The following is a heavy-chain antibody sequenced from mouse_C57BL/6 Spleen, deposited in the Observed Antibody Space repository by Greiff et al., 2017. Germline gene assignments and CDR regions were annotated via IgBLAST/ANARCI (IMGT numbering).Heavy chain of an antibody. Sequence: EVKLMESGGGLVKPGGSLKLSCAASGFTFSSYAMSWVRQTPEKRLEWVATISDGGSYTYYPDNVKGRFTISRDNAKNNLYLQMSHLKSEDTAMYYCASYSNYNYFDYWGQGTTLTVSS. J-gene: IGHJ2*01. D-gene: IGHD2-5*01. CDR1: GFTFSSYA. CDR2: ISDGGSYT. V-gene: IGHV5-4*03. CDR3: ASYSNYNYFDY.